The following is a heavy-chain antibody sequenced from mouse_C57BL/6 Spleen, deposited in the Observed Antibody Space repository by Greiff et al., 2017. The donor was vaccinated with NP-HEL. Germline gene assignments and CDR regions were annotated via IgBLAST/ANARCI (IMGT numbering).Heavy chain of an antibody. Sequence: QVQLQQSGAELVRPGSSVKLSCKASGYTFTSYWMDWVKQRPGQGLEWIGNIYPSDSETHYNQKFKDKATLTVDKSSSTAYMQLSSLTSEDSAVYYCARRGYGYDVGWYFDVWGTGTTVTVSS. CDR3: ARRGYGYDVGWYFDV. J-gene: IGHJ1*03. D-gene: IGHD2-2*01. CDR1: GYTFTSYW. CDR2: IYPSDSET. V-gene: IGHV1-61*01.